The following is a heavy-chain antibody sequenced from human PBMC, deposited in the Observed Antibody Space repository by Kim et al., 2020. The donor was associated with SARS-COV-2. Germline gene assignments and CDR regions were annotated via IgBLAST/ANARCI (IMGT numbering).Heavy chain of an antibody. Sequence: GGSLRLSCAASGFTFSTYSMNWVRQAPGKGLEWVSSISSDSTYKHYADSVKGRFTISRDNAKNSLYLHMNSLRAEDTAVYYCAGGIAVAGRWGQGTLVT. J-gene: IGHJ4*02. CDR3: AGGIAVAGR. CDR1: GFTFSTYS. CDR2: ISSDSTYK. D-gene: IGHD6-19*01. V-gene: IGHV3-21*01.